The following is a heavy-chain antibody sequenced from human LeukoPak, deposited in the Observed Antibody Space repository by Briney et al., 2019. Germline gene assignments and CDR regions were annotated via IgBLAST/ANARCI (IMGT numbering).Heavy chain of an antibody. Sequence: GGSLRLSCAASGFTFSSYDMHWVRQATGKGLEWVSAIGTAGDTYYPGSVKGRFTISRENAKNSLYLQMNSLRAGDTAVYYCARGGGSRNYYYGMDVWGQGTTVTVSS. J-gene: IGHJ6*02. V-gene: IGHV3-13*01. CDR3: ARGGGSRNYYYGMDV. D-gene: IGHD2-15*01. CDR2: IGTAGDT. CDR1: GFTFSSYD.